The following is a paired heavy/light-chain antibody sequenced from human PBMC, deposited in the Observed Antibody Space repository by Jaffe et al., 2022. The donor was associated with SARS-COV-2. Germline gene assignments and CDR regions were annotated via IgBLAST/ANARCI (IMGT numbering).Heavy chain of an antibody. CDR1: GGSISNNNHY. J-gene: IGHJ5*02. CDR3: AREDFDTSAHYYSLDP. Sequence: QVHLQESGPGLVKPSQTLPLTCTVSGGSISNNNHYWSWIRQPAGKGLEWIGRIHYSGLTDFNPSLKSRVTISIDMSKNQFSLKLSSVTGADTAVYYCAREDFDTSAHYYSLDPWGQGTLATVSS. V-gene: IGHV4-61*02. D-gene: IGHD3-22*01. CDR2: IHYSGLT.
Light chain of an antibody. CDR3: GTWDSSLSAWV. CDR2: ENN. V-gene: IGLV1-51*02. CDR1: VFNIGKNY. Sequence: QSVLTQPPSVSAAPGQRVTISCSGSVFNIGKNYVSWYQQLPGTAPKVLIYENNKRPSGLPDRFSGSKSVTSATLGITGLQAGDEADYYCGTWDSSLSAWVFGGGTKLTVL. J-gene: IGLJ3*02.